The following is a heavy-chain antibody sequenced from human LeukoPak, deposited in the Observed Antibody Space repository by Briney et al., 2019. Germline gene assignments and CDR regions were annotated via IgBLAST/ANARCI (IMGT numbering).Heavy chain of an antibody. D-gene: IGHD5-24*01. Sequence: GASVKVSFTASGYTFTSYYMHWVRQAPGQGLEWMGIINPSGDNTNYAQKFQGRVTMTRDTPTSTVYMEVSSLRSDDTAVYYCARGRTNGFNTFDYWGPGTLVTVSS. CDR2: INPSGDNT. CDR3: ARGRTNGFNTFDY. V-gene: IGHV1-46*01. CDR1: GYTFTSYY. J-gene: IGHJ4*02.